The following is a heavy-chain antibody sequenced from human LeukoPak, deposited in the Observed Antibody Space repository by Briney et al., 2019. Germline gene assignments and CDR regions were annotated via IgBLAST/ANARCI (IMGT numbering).Heavy chain of an antibody. D-gene: IGHD5-18*01. CDR1: GYTFTGYY. J-gene: IGHJ6*03. CDR2: INPNSGGT. V-gene: IGHV1-2*06. Sequence: ASVKVSCKASGYTFTGYYMHWVRQAPGQGLEWMGRINPNSGGTNYAQKFQGRVTMARDTSISTAYMALSRLRSDDTAVYYCARGGYSYGSGFDYYYYMDVWGKGTTVTVSS. CDR3: ARGGYSYGSGFDYYYYMDV.